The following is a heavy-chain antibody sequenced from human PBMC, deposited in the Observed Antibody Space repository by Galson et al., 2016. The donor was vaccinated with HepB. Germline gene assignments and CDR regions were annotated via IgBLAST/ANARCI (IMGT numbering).Heavy chain of an antibody. D-gene: IGHD3-22*01. J-gene: IGHJ6*02. CDR2: ISYEGSNK. CDR3: ARAPSGITLIVAAMGYYYGMDF. CDR1: GITFSDYH. Sequence: SLRLSCAASGITFSDYHMHWVRQAPGKGLEWVALISYEGSNKYYADSVKGRFTISRDNSKNTLYPQMHSLRAEDTAVYYCARAPSGITLIVAAMGYYYGMDFWGQGTTVIVSS. V-gene: IGHV3-30-3*01.